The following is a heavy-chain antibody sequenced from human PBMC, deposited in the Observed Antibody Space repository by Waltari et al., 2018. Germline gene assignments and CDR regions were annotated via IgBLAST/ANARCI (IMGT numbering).Heavy chain of an antibody. Sequence: EVQLVESGGGLVKPGGSLRLSCAASGFTFSSYSMNWVRQAPGKGLEWVSSISSISSYIYYADSVKGRFTISRDNAKNSLYLQMNSLRAEDTAVYYCARDAGYSSSHWYFDLWGRGTLVTVSS. CDR1: GFTFSSYS. CDR3: ARDAGYSSSHWYFDL. CDR2: ISSISSYI. V-gene: IGHV3-21*01. D-gene: IGHD6-13*01. J-gene: IGHJ2*01.